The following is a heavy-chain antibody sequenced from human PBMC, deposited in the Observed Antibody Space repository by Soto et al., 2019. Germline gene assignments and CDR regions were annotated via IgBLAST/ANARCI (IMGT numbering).Heavy chain of an antibody. D-gene: IGHD1-7*01. CDR1: GDSFSGYW. V-gene: IGHV5-10-1*01. J-gene: IGHJ4*02. CDR2: IDPSESQT. Sequence: GESLKISFKGSGDSFSGYWITWVRQMPGKGLEWMGRIDPSESQTYYSTSFRGHVTISAAKSITTVFLHWSSLKASDTAMYFCARGGIIGTPPDYWGQGTQVTVSS. CDR3: ARGGIIGTPPDY.